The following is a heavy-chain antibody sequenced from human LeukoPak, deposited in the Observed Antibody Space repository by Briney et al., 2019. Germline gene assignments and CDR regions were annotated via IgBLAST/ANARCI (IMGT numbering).Heavy chain of an antibody. CDR1: GGSISTSSYY. CDR3: ASESAAYYDSSY. Sequence: SETLSLTCTVSGGSISTSSYYWGWIRQPPGKGLECIGNIYYSGSTYYNPSLKSRVTISVDTSKNQFSLKLSSVTAADTAVYYCASESAAYYDSSYWGQGTLVTVSS. D-gene: IGHD3-22*01. CDR2: IYYSGST. J-gene: IGHJ4*02. V-gene: IGHV4-39*07.